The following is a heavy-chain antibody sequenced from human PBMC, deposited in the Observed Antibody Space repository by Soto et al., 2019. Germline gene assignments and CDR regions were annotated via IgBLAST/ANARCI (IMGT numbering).Heavy chain of an antibody. J-gene: IGHJ6*02. CDR3: ARDSVRRGYYYHYGMDV. V-gene: IGHV1-69*13. Sequence: AASVKVSCKASGGTFSSYAISWVRQAPGQGLEWMGGIIPIFGTANCAQKFQGRVTITADESTSTAYMELSSLRSEDTAVYYCARDSVRRGYYYHYGMDVWGQGTTVTVS. D-gene: IGHD1-1*01. CDR1: GGTFSSYA. CDR2: IIPIFGTA.